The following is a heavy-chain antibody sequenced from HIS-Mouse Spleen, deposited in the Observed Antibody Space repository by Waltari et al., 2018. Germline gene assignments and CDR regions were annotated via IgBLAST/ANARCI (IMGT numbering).Heavy chain of an antibody. CDR1: GGSFSGYY. Sequence: QVQLQQWGAGLLKPSEALSLTCPVYGGSFSGYYWSWIRDPPGKGLVWIGEINHSGSTNHNPSLKSRVTISVDTSKNQFSLKLSSVTAADTAVYYCARGRFHSWNDAFDIWGQGTMVTVSS. V-gene: IGHV4-34*01. CDR3: ARGRFHSWNDAFDI. D-gene: IGHD1-1*01. CDR2: INHSGST. J-gene: IGHJ3*02.